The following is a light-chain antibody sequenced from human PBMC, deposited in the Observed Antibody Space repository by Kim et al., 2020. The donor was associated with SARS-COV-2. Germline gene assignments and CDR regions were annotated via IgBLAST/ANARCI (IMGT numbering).Light chain of an antibody. V-gene: IGKV3-11*01. J-gene: IGKJ4*01. CDR1: QSIRSS. CDR3: QHGSKWLN. CDR2: DAS. Sequence: EIVLTQSPGTLSLSPGERATLSCRASQSIRSSLAGYQQKPGQAPRLLIYDASNRATGIPARFSGSGSGIDFTLTISSLEPEDFAVYYCQHGSKWLNFGGGAKVGIK.